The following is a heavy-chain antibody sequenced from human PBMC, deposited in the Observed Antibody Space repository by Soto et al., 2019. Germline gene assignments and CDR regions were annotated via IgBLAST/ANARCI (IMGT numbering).Heavy chain of an antibody. D-gene: IGHD3-22*01. V-gene: IGHV1-3*01. CDR2: INAGNGNT. CDR1: GYTFTSYA. CDR3: ARVPSSYYDSSGYYYSGAFDI. Sequence: QVQLVQSGAEVKKPGASVKVSCKASGYTFTSYAMHWVRQAPGQRLEGMGWINAGNGNTKYSQKFQGRVTITRDTSASTVYMELSSLRSEDTAVYYCARVPSSYYDSSGYYYSGAFDIWGQGTMVTVSS. J-gene: IGHJ3*02.